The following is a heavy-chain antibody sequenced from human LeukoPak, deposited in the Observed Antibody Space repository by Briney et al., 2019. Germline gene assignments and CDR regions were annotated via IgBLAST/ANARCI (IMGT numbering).Heavy chain of an antibody. D-gene: IGHD5-12*01. V-gene: IGHV3-23*01. Sequence: GGSLRLSCAASGFTFSSYAMSWVRQAPGKGLEWVSAISGSGGSTYYADSVKGRFTISRDNSKNTLYLQMNSLRAEDTAVYYCARERHSGYLHYYYYGMDVWGQGTTVTVSS. CDR3: ARERHSGYLHYYYYGMDV. J-gene: IGHJ6*02. CDR2: ISGSGGST. CDR1: GFTFSSYA.